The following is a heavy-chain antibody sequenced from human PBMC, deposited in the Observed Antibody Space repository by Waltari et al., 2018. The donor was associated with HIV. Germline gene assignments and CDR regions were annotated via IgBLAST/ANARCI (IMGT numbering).Heavy chain of an antibody. Sequence: QVQLQQWGAGLLKSSETLSLTCAVYGGSFSGYYWSWIRQPPGKGLEWIGEIYHSGSTNYNPSLNSRVTISVDTSKNQFSLKLSSVTAADTAVYYCARGRWTMVRGVIQAYYYYYGMDVWGQGTTVTVSS. CDR3: ARGRWTMVRGVIQAYYYYYGMDV. CDR1: GGSFSGYY. J-gene: IGHJ6*02. V-gene: IGHV4-34*01. D-gene: IGHD3-10*01. CDR2: IYHSGST.